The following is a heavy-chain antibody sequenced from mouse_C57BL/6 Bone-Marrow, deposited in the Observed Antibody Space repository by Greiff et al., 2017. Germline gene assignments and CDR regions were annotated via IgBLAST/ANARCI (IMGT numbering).Heavy chain of an antibody. V-gene: IGHV1-69*01. CDR3: ARGGGLRGEFDC. CDR1: GYTFTSYW. CDR2: IDPAGGYT. D-gene: IGHD2-4*01. J-gene: IGHJ3*01. Sequence: QVQLQQPGAELVMPGASVKLSCKASGYTFTSYWMHWVKQRPGQGLEWIGEIDPAGGYTNYNEKFKGKSTLTVDTSSSTAYMQLSSLTSEDSAVCYCARGGGLRGEFDCWGRGTLVTVSA.